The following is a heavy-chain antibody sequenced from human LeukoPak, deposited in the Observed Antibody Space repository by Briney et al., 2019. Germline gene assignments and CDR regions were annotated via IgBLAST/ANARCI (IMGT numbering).Heavy chain of an antibody. Sequence: GGSLRLSCAASGFTFSSYGMHWVRQAPGKGLEWVAVISYDGSNKYYADSVKGRFTISRDNSKNTLYLQMNSLRAEDTAVYYCAKVWATHAMADAVDIWGQGTMVTVSS. J-gene: IGHJ3*02. V-gene: IGHV3-30*18. D-gene: IGHD5-18*01. CDR1: GFTFSSYG. CDR2: ISYDGSNK. CDR3: AKVWATHAMADAVDI.